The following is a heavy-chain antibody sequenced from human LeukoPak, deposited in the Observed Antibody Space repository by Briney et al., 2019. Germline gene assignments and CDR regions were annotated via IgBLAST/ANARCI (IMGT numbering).Heavy chain of an antibody. CDR3: ARDYPDYHSGGNFDY. CDR2: ISYDGSNK. V-gene: IGHV3-30-3*01. Sequence: PGGSLRLSCAASGFTFSSYAMHWVRQAPGKGLEWVAVISYDGSNKYYADSVKGRFTISRDNSKNTLYLQMNSLRAEDTAVYYCARDYPDYHSGGNFDYWGQGTLVTVSS. D-gene: IGHD4-23*01. J-gene: IGHJ4*02. CDR1: GFTFSSYA.